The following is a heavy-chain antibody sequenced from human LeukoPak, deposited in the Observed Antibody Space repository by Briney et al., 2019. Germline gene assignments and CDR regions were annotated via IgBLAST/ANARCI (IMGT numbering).Heavy chain of an antibody. J-gene: IGHJ4*02. D-gene: IGHD3-10*01. V-gene: IGHV3-30*04. Sequence: PGGSLRLSCAASGFTFSDYTMHWVRRAPGKGLEWVGLISYDGSNKYFADSVKGRFSISRDNSKNTLYLQMNSLRPDDTAVYSCARDSLWFGDPPGAYFDYWGQGTLVTVSS. CDR2: ISYDGSNK. CDR1: GFTFSDYT. CDR3: ARDSLWFGDPPGAYFDY.